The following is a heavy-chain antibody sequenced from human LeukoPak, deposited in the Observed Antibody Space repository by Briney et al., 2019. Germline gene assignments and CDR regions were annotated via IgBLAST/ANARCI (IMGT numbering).Heavy chain of an antibody. D-gene: IGHD3-10*01. CDR1: GYSISSGYY. Sequence: SSETLSLTCTVSGYSISSGYYWGWIRQPPGKGLEWIGSIYHSGSTYYNPSLKSRVTISVDTSKNQFSLKLSSVTAADTAVYYCASSLWFGEPPFDYWGQGTLVTVSS. V-gene: IGHV4-38-2*02. CDR3: ASSLWFGEPPFDY. CDR2: IYHSGST. J-gene: IGHJ4*02.